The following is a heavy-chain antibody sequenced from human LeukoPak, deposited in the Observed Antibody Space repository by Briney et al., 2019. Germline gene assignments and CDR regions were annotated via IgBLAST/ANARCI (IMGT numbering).Heavy chain of an antibody. CDR2: ISTYNGNT. V-gene: IGHV1-18*01. CDR1: GYTFTKYG. Sequence: GASVKVSCKASGYTFTKYGITWVRQAPGQGHEWMGWISTYNGNTNYAQKLQGRVTMTTDTSTSTAYMELRSLSDDAAVYYCAREYRSKPGFWFDPWGQGTLVTVSS. J-gene: IGHJ5*02. CDR3: AREYRSKPGFWFDP. D-gene: IGHD1-14*01.